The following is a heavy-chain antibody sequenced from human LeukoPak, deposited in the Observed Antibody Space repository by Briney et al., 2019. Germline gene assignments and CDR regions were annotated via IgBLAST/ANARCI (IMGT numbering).Heavy chain of an antibody. J-gene: IGHJ4*02. Sequence: SETLSLTCTVSGGSISSGGYYWSWIRQPPGKGLEWIGEIYHSGSTNYNPSLKSRVTISVDKSKNQFSLKLSSVTAADTAVYYCARVSLKNPRDSSSPRSFDYWGQGTLVTVSS. CDR1: GGSISSGGYY. CDR2: IYHSGST. V-gene: IGHV4-39*07. CDR3: ARVSLKNPRDSSSPRSFDY. D-gene: IGHD6-13*01.